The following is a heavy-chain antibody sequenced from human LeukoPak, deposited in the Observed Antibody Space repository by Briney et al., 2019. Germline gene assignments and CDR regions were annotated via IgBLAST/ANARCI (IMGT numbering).Heavy chain of an antibody. CDR2: IKQDGSEK. CDR3: ASSLVG. V-gene: IGHV3-7*01. CDR1: RFTFRSYW. D-gene: IGHD2-8*02. J-gene: IGHJ4*02. Sequence: GRSLRLSCAASRFTFRSYWMTWVRQAPGKGLEWVASIKQDGSEKYYVDSVKGRFTISRDNAKNSLHLQMNSLRAEDTAVYYCASSLVGWGQGTLVTVSS.